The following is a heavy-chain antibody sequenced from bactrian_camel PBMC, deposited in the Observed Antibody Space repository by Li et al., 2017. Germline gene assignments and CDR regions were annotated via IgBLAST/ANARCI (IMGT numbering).Heavy chain of an antibody. J-gene: IGHJ4*01. Sequence: VQLVESGGGLVQPGGTLSLSCTDSGFTFSKHAMSWVRQAPGKELEWVSAINSGGRQTYYADSVKGRFTVSRDNAKNTLYLQLNSLKTEDTAMYCCANLGDYGLEAHWGQGTQVTVS. CDR3: ANLGDYGLEAH. CDR1: GFTFSKHA. V-gene: IGHV3S31*01. D-gene: IGHD5*01. CDR2: INSGGRQT.